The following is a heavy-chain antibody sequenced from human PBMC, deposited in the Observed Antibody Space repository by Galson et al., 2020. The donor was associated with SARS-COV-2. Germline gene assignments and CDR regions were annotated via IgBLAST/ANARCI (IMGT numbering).Heavy chain of an antibody. D-gene: IGHD2-15*01. CDR1: GFTFSHSP. J-gene: IGHJ4*02. V-gene: IGHV3-30*01. CDR3: AREKGSGGKAGYFVY. Sequence: GESLKISCAASGFTFSHSPMHWVRQAPGKGLEWVTVISPDGSGRAYADSAKGRFTISRDNSKNTLSLQMNSLRPEDTAVYYCAREKGSGGKAGYFVYWGQGTLVTVAS. CDR2: ISPDGSGR.